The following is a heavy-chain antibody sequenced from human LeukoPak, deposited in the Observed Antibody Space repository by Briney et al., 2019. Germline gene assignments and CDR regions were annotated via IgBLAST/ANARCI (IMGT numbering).Heavy chain of an antibody. J-gene: IGHJ4*02. CDR3: AYSRYDSSGYYGIIGY. Sequence: GGSLRLSCAASGFTFSSYSMSWVRQAPGKGLEWVSSMSISGTYIYYADSVKGRFTISRDNAKNTLYLQMNSLRAEDTAVYYCAYSRYDSSGYYGIIGYWGQGTLVTVSS. V-gene: IGHV3-21*06. CDR2: MSISGTYI. CDR1: GFTFSSYS. D-gene: IGHD3-22*01.